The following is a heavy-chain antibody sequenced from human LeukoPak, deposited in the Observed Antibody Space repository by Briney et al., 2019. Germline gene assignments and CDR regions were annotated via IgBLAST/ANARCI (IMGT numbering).Heavy chain of an antibody. CDR3: ARGRIVVVVAGGQRRYFDL. D-gene: IGHD2-15*01. J-gene: IGHJ2*01. Sequence: SETLSLTCAVYGGSFSGYYWSWIRQPPGKGLEWIGEINHSGSINYNPSLKSRVTISVDTSKNQFSLKLSSVTAADTAVYYCARGRIVVVVAGGQRRYFDLWGRGTLVTVSS. CDR2: INHSGSI. CDR1: GGSFSGYY. V-gene: IGHV4-34*01.